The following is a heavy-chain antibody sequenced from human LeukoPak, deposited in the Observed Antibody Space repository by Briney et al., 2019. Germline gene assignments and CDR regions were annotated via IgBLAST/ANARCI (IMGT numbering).Heavy chain of an antibody. D-gene: IGHD4-17*01. Sequence: PGGSLRLSCAASGFTFSSYWMHWVRQAPGKGLVWVSRINSDGSSTSYAGSVKGRFTISRDNSKNTLYLQMNRLRAEDTAVYYCERVGYGDYAAFDIWGQGTMVTVSS. CDR2: INSDGSST. J-gene: IGHJ3*02. CDR3: ERVGYGDYAAFDI. CDR1: GFTFSSYW. V-gene: IGHV3-74*01.